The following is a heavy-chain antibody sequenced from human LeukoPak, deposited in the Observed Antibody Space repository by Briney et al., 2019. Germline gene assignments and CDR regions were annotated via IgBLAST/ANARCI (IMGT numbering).Heavy chain of an antibody. Sequence: ASVKVSCKAPGYTFTDYYLHWVRQAPGQGLEWMGWINPNSGGTNFAQKFQGRVTMTRDTSISTAYMELSRLRSDDTAVYYCARGSLVGTSFDYFDYWGQGTLVTVSS. J-gene: IGHJ4*02. CDR2: INPNSGGT. V-gene: IGHV1-2*02. D-gene: IGHD1-26*01. CDR1: GYTFTDYY. CDR3: ARGSLVGTSFDYFDY.